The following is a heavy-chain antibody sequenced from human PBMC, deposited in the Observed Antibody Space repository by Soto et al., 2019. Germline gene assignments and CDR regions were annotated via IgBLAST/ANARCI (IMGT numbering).Heavy chain of an antibody. J-gene: IGHJ4*02. V-gene: IGHV4-34*01. D-gene: IGHD6-6*01. CDR1: GGSFSDYY. Sequence: QVLLQQWGAGLLKPSETLSLTCAVYGGSFSDYYWSWIRQPPGKGLEWIGEINHSGSNNYNPSLKSRVTISVDTSKSQFSLKLSSVTAADTAVYYCARTSRFEYWGQGTLVTVSS. CDR3: ARTSRFEY. CDR2: INHSGSN.